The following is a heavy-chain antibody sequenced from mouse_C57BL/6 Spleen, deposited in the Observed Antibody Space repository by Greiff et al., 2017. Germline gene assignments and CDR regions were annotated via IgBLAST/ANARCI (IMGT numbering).Heavy chain of an antibody. CDR1: GYTFTDYY. J-gene: IGHJ1*03. V-gene: IGHV1-26*01. CDR2: INPNNGGT. D-gene: IGHD2-2*01. Sequence: VQLQQSGPELVKPGASVKISCKASGYTFTDYYMNWVKQSHGKSLEWIGDINPNNGGTSYNQKFKGKATLTVDKSSSTAYMELRSLTSEDSAVYYCARERGYRGYFDVWGTGTTVTVSS. CDR3: ARERGYRGYFDV.